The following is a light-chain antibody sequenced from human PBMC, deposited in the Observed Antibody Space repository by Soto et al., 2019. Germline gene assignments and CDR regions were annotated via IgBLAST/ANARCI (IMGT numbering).Light chain of an antibody. V-gene: IGKV3-20*01. Sequence: EIVLTQSPGTLSLSPGERATLSCRASQSVSSSYLAWYQQKPGQAPRLLIYGASSRATGIPDRFSGSGSGTDFTLTISRLEPEDFAVYYCQQYVSSLGKFGQGTKVEIK. CDR2: GAS. CDR1: QSVSSSY. J-gene: IGKJ1*01. CDR3: QQYVSSLGK.